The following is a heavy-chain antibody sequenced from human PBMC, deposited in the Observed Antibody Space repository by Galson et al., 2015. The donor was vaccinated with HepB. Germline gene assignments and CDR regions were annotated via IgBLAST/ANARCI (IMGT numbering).Heavy chain of an antibody. CDR2: ISDSGGKT. CDR1: GFIFGGYD. Sequence: SLRLSCATSGFIFGGYDMSWVRQAPGKGLEWVSRISDSGGKTEYADSVKGRFTMSRDNSKSTVHLQMRSLSADDTATYYCAKSGSYYRHLDSWGQGTLVVVSS. CDR3: AKSGSYYRHLDS. V-gene: IGHV3-23*01. D-gene: IGHD3-10*01. J-gene: IGHJ4*02.